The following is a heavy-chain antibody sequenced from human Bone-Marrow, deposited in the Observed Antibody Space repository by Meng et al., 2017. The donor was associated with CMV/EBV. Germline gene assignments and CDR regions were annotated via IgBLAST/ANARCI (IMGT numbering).Heavy chain of an antibody. CDR1: GGSISSYY. J-gene: IGHJ6*02. CDR3: ARDNTQWFGELQYYYGMDV. V-gene: IGHV4-59*01. CDR2: IHYSGNI. D-gene: IGHD3-10*01. Sequence: SETLSLTCTVSGGSISSYYWSWIRRPPGKGLEYIGCIHYSGNINYNPSLKSRITISVDTSKNQFSLKLGSETAADTAVYYCARDNTQWFGELQYYYGMDVWGQGTTVTVSS.